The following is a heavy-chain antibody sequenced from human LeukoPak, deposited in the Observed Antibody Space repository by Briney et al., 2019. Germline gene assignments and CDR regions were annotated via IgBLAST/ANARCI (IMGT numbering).Heavy chain of an antibody. CDR3: ARDVGTSGWHTFDY. Sequence: SQTLSLTCAISGESVSSKNGAWNWIRQSPSRGLEWLGRTYYRSKWYTDYAVSMNGRITFNPDTSKNQFSLQLNSVTPDDTAVYYCARDVGTSGWHTFDYWGQGTLVTVSS. J-gene: IGHJ4*02. CDR2: TYYRSKWYT. D-gene: IGHD6-19*01. CDR1: GESVSSKNGA. V-gene: IGHV6-1*01.